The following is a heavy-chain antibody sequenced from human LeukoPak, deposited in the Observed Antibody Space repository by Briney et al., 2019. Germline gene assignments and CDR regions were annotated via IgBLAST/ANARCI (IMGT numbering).Heavy chain of an antibody. D-gene: IGHD6-19*01. CDR1: GGSISSYY. V-gene: IGHV4-59*01. Sequence: KPSETLSLTCTVSGGSISSYYWSWTRQPPGKGLEWIGYIYYSGSTNYNPSLKRRVTISVDTSKNQFSLKLSSVTAADTAVYYCARDLRYSSGWFHWFDPWGQGTLVTVSS. J-gene: IGHJ5*02. CDR2: IYYSGST. CDR3: ARDLRYSSGWFHWFDP.